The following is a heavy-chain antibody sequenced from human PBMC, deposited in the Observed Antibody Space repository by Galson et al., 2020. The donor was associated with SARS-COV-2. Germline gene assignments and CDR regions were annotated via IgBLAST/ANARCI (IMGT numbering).Heavy chain of an antibody. D-gene: IGHD5-18*01. CDR2: IYYSGST. Sequence: SETLSLTCTVSGGSISSSSYYWGWIRQPPGKGLEWIGSIYYSGSTYYNPSLKSRVTISVDTSKNQFSLKLSSLTAADTAVYYCARSERGYSYGSVDYWGQGTLVTVSS. CDR1: GGSISSSSYY. CDR3: ARSERGYSYGSVDY. J-gene: IGHJ4*02. V-gene: IGHV4-39*01.